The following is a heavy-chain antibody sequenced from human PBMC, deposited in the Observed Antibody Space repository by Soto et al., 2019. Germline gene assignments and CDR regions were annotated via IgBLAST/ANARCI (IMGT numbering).Heavy chain of an antibody. D-gene: IGHD2-2*01. CDR1: GYSFTNYW. Sequence: GESLKISCKGSGYSFTNYWIGWVRQMSGKGLEWMGIIHPGDSDTRYSPSFQGQVTISVDKSISTAYLQWSSLKASDTAMYYCAKTGGTSLYGIVYWGQGTQVTVSS. CDR3: AKTGGTSLYGIVY. V-gene: IGHV5-51*01. CDR2: IHPGDSDT. J-gene: IGHJ4*02.